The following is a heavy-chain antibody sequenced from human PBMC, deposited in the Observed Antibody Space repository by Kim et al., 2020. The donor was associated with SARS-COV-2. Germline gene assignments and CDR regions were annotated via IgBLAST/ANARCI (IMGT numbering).Heavy chain of an antibody. Sequence: NPSLKRRVTISGDTAKNQCSLKLSSVTAADTAVYYCARHIDYGDLHYFDYWGQGTLVTVSS. V-gene: IGHV4-39*01. D-gene: IGHD4-17*01. J-gene: IGHJ4*02. CDR3: ARHIDYGDLHYFDY.